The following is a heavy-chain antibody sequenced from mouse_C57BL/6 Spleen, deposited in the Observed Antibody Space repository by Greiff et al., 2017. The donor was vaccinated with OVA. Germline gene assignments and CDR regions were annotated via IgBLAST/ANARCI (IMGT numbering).Heavy chain of an antibody. D-gene: IGHD3-2*01. CDR2: IDPSDSYT. CDR3: ASSAARQLFAY. Sequence: VQLQQPGAELVKPGASVKLSCKASGYTFTSYWMQWVKQRPGQGLEWVGEIDPSDSYTNYNQKFKGKATLTVDTSSSTAYMQLSSLTSEDSAVYYCASSAARQLFAYWGQGTLVTVSA. V-gene: IGHV1-50*01. J-gene: IGHJ3*01. CDR1: GYTFTSYW.